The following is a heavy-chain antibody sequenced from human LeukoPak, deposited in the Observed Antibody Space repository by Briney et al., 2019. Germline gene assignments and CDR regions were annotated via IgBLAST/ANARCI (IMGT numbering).Heavy chain of an antibody. Sequence: GGSLRLSCAASGFTFSTYCMSWVRQAPGKGLEWVSSISSSSSYIYYADSVKGRFTISRDNAKNSLYLQMNSLRAEDMALYYCAKALPKSGSGWWDAFDIWGQGTMVTVSS. CDR1: GFTFSTYC. D-gene: IGHD6-19*01. V-gene: IGHV3-21*04. CDR3: AKALPKSGSGWWDAFDI. CDR2: ISSSSSYI. J-gene: IGHJ3*02.